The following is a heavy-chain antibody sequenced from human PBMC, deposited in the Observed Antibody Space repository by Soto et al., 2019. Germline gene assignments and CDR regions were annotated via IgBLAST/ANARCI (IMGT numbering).Heavy chain of an antibody. J-gene: IGHJ4*02. CDR3: ANDPRGPDY. CDR1: GFHFSSYA. CDR2: ITDSGYNT. Sequence: PGGSLRVSCVASGFHFSSYAMSWVRQAPGKGLEWVSGITDSGYNTYYAGSVKGRFTISRDNSKNTLYLQMNSLRGDDTAVYYCANDPRGPDYWGQGTPVTVSS. V-gene: IGHV3-23*01.